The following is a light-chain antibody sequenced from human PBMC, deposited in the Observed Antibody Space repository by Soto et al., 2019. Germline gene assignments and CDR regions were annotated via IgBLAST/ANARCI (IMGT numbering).Light chain of an antibody. CDR3: QHWTDYSWT. Sequence: DIQMAQSPSTLSASVGDRVTITCRASQSISSWLAWYQQKPGIAPKLLIYEASSSEIGVPPRFSGSGFGTEFTLTISSLQPDDFATYYCQHWTDYSWTFGQGTKVEVK. CDR2: EAS. V-gene: IGKV1-5*03. CDR1: QSISSW. J-gene: IGKJ1*01.